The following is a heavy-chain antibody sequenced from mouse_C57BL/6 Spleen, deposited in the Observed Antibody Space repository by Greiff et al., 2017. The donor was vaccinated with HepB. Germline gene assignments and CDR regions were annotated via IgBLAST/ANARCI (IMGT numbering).Heavy chain of an antibody. CDR2: ISSGGSYT. CDR1: GFTFSSYG. CDR3: ARDDSTPMDY. J-gene: IGHJ4*01. V-gene: IGHV5-6*02. Sequence: EVKLEESGGDLVKPGGSLKLSCAASGFTFSSYGMSWVRQTPDKRLEWVATISSGGSYTYYPDSVKGRFTISRDNAKNTLYLQMSSLKSEDTAMYYCARDDSTPMDYWGQGTSVTVSS. D-gene: IGHD2-4*01.